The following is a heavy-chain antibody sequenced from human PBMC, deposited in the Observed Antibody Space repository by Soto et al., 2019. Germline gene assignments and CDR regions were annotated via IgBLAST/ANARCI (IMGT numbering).Heavy chain of an antibody. J-gene: IGHJ4*02. CDR3: ARLRYFDWLLSYFDY. Sequence: SETLSLTCTVSGGSISSSSYYWGWIRQPPGKGLEWIGSIYYSGSTYYNPSLKSRVTISVDTSKNQFSLKLSSVTAADTAVYYCARLRYFDWLLSYFDYWGQG. CDR1: GGSISSSSYY. CDR2: IYYSGST. D-gene: IGHD3-9*01. V-gene: IGHV4-39*01.